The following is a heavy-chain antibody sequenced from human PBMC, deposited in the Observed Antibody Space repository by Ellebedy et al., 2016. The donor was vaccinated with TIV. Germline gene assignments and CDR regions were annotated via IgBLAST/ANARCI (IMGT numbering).Heavy chain of an antibody. V-gene: IGHV4-59*08. CDR1: GGSINGYY. D-gene: IGHD2-15*01. CDR2: IYYSGST. Sequence: MPGGSLRLSCTVSGGSINGYYWSWVRQPPEKGLDWIGYIYYSGSTNYNPSLKSRVTMSVDTSKNQISLKLRSVTAADTAVYYCARAHPSAYSLFDHWGQGTLVTVSS. J-gene: IGHJ4*02. CDR3: ARAHPSAYSLFDH.